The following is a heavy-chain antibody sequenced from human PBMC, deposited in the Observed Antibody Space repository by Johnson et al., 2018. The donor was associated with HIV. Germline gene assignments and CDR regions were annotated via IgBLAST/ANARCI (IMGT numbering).Heavy chain of an antibody. V-gene: IGHV3-66*02. CDR1: GFSVSNNY. Sequence: EVQLVESGGGLVQSGGSLTLSCGASGFSVSNNYMNWVRQAPGKGLEWVSVIYSGGSTYYADSVKGRFTISRDNSKNTLYLQMNSLRAEDTAVYYCARARDRSSSRDAFDIWGQGTMVTVSS. J-gene: IGHJ3*02. CDR2: IYSGGST. D-gene: IGHD6-13*01. CDR3: ARARDRSSSRDAFDI.